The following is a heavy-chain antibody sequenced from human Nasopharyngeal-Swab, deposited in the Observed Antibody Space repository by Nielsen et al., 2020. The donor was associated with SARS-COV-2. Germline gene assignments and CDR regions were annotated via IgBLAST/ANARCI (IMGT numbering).Heavy chain of an antibody. CDR2: INHSGST. CDR3: ARGGIAARPDYFDY. J-gene: IGHJ4*02. Sequence: SETLSLTCAVSGGSFSGYYWSWIRQPPGKGLEWIGEINHSGSTNYNPSLKSRVTISVDTSKNQFPLKLSSVTAADTAVYYCARGGIAARPDYFDYWGQGTLVTVYS. D-gene: IGHD6-6*01. CDR1: GGSFSGYY. V-gene: IGHV4-34*01.